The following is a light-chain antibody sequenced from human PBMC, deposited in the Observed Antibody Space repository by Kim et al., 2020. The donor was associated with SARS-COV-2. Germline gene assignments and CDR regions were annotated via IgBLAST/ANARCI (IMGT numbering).Light chain of an antibody. V-gene: IGLV1-47*01. CDR3: AAWDESRRGV. Sequence: PWHGVTMRLSGRRANTGSKDVFWYQPLPGTAPKLVIYRNNQRPSGVPDRFSGSKSGTSASLAISGLRFEDEADYYCAAWDESRRGVFGGGTQLTVL. CDR2: RNN. J-gene: IGLJ3*02. CDR1: RANTGSKD.